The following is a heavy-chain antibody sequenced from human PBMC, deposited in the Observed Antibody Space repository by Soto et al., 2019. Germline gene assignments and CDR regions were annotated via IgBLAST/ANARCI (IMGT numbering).Heavy chain of an antibody. J-gene: IGHJ4*02. CDR1: GLTFSSYG. CDR2: ISYDGSNK. D-gene: IGHD1-26*01. Sequence: GGSLRLSCAASGLTFSSYGMHWVRQAPGKGLEWVAVISYDGSNKYYADSVKGRFTISRDNSKNTLYLQMNSLRAEDTAVYYCAPRAGARVGATTIYWGQGTLVTVSS. V-gene: IGHV3-30*03. CDR3: APRAGARVGATTIY.